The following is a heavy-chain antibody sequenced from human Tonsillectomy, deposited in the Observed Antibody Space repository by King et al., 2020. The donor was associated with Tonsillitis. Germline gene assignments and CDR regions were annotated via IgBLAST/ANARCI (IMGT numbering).Heavy chain of an antibody. Sequence: MQLQESGPGLVKPSDTLSLTCTVSGGSISSYYWSWIRQPPGKGLEWIGYIYYTGSTNYNPSLKSRVTISVDTSKNQFSLKLSSVTAADTAVYYCAREGELRPLNGADDAFDIWGQGTMVTVSS. CDR1: GGSISSYY. CDR2: IYYTGST. J-gene: IGHJ3*02. V-gene: IGHV4-59*01. CDR3: AREGELRPLNGADDAFDI. D-gene: IGHD1-26*01.